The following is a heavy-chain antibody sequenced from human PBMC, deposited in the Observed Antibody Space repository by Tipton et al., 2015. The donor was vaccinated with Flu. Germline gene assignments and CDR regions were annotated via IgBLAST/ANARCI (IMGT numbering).Heavy chain of an antibody. J-gene: IGHJ4*02. Sequence: LRLSCAVSGGSISSGGYSWSWIRQPPGKGLEWIGYIYHSGSTYYNPSLKSRVTISVDRSKNQFSLKLSSVPAADTAVYYCARTGTTGSFDYWGQGTLVAVSS. CDR2: IYHSGST. V-gene: IGHV4-30-2*01. CDR3: ARTGTTGSFDY. CDR1: GGSISSGGYS. D-gene: IGHD1-7*01.